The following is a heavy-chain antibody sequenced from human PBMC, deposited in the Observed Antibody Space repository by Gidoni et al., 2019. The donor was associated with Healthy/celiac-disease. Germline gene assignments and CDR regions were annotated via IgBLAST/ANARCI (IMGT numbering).Heavy chain of an antibody. CDR1: GGSISSGGYY. Sequence: QVQLQASGPGLVKPSQTLSLTGTVSGGSISSGGYYWSWIRQHPGKGLEWIGYIYYRGSTYYNPSLKSRVTLSVDTSKNQFSLKLSSVTAADTAVYYCARDGRSGYFDAFDIWGQGTMVTVSS. D-gene: IGHD3-3*01. J-gene: IGHJ3*02. V-gene: IGHV4-31*03. CDR3: ARDGRSGYFDAFDI. CDR2: IYYRGST.